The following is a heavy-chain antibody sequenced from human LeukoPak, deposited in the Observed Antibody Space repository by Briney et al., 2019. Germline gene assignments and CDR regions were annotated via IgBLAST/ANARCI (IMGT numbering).Heavy chain of an antibody. J-gene: IGHJ4*02. V-gene: IGHV3-23*01. D-gene: IGHD3-10*01. CDR2: ISGSGGST. CDR1: GFTFSSYA. Sequence: GGSLRLSCAASGFTFSSYAMSWVGQAPGKGLEWVSAISGSGGSTYYADSVKGRVNISRHNSKNTLYLQMNSLRAEDTAVYYCAKSKDYYGSGSYDDYWGQGTLVTVSS. CDR3: AKSKDYYGSGSYDDY.